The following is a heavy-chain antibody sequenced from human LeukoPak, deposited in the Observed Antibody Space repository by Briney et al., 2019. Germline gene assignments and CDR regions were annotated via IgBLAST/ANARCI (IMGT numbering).Heavy chain of an antibody. CDR2: INSDGSST. CDR3: ASNYGGNSYFNFG. Sequence: PGGSLRLSCAASGFTFSSYWMHWVRQAPGKELVWVSRINSDGSSTSYADSVKGRFTISRDNAKNTLYLQMNSLRAEDTAVYYCASNYGGNSYFNFGGGQGTLVTVSS. J-gene: IGHJ4*02. V-gene: IGHV3-74*01. CDR1: GFTFSSYW. D-gene: IGHD4-23*01.